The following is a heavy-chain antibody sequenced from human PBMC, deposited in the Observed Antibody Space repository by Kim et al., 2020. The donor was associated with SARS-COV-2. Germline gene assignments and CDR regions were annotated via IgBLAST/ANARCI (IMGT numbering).Heavy chain of an antibody. CDR1: GFTFGSYA. J-gene: IGHJ4*03. CDR2: ISGSGGST. CDR3: AKDSAPLLWVSELPEDY. D-gene: IGHD3-10*01. V-gene: IGHV3-23*01. Sequence: GGSLRLSCAASGFTFGSYAMSWVRQAPGKGLEWVSAISGSGGSTDYADSVKGRFTISRDNSKNTLYLQMNSLRAEDTAVYYCAKDSAPLLWVSELPEDYWGAGALVTVSS.